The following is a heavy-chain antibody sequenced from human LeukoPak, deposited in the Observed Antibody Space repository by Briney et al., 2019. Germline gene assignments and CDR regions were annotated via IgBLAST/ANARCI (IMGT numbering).Heavy chain of an antibody. CDR2: IIPIFGTA. D-gene: IGHD3-3*01. V-gene: IGHV1-69*13. CDR1: GGTFSSYA. CDR3: ARSMYYDFWSGYYRATVYMDV. Sequence: SVKVSCEASGGTFSSYAISWVRQAPGQGLEWMGGIIPIFGTANYAQKFQGRVTITADESTSTAYMELSSLRSEDTAVYYCARSMYYDFWSGYYRATVYMDVWGKGTTVTVSS. J-gene: IGHJ6*03.